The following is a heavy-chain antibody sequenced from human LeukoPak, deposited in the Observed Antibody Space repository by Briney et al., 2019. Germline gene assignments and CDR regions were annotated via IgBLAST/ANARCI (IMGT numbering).Heavy chain of an antibody. CDR1: GGSISSNNYY. CDR2: IYYGGYT. CDR3: QSRFLEWLLDY. Sequence: SETLSLTCTVSGGSISSNNYYWGWIRQPPGKGLEWIGSIYYGGYTYYNPSLKSRVTISVDASKNQFSLKLSSVTAADTAIYYCQSRFLEWLLDYWGQGTLVTVSP. J-gene: IGHJ4*02. D-gene: IGHD3-3*01. V-gene: IGHV4-39*01.